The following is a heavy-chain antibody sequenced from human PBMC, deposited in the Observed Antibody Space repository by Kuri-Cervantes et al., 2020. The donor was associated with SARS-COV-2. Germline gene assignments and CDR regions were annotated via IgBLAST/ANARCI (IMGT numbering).Heavy chain of an antibody. D-gene: IGHD2-15*01. CDR2: ISAYNGNT. CDR1: GYTFTSYG. CDR3: ATGPPVGLLINWFDP. Sequence: ASVKVSCKASGYTFTSYGISWVRQAPGQGLEWMGWISAYNGNTNYAQKLQGRVTMTTDTSTNTAYMELSSLRSEDTAVYYCATGPPVGLLINWFDPWGQGTLVTVSS. J-gene: IGHJ5*02. V-gene: IGHV1-18*01.